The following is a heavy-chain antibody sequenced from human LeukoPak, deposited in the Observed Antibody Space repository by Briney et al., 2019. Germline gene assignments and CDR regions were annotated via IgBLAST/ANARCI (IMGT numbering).Heavy chain of an antibody. CDR2: IYYSGST. CDR3: ASHHYGDLGYN. J-gene: IGHJ4*02. CDR1: RDSISRSSYY. V-gene: IGHV4-39*01. D-gene: IGHD4-17*01. Sequence: SETLSLTCTVSRDSISRSSYYWGWIRQPPGRGLEWIGSIYYSGSTYYNPSLKSRVTISVDTSKNQFSLKLSSVTAVYTSVCDSASHHYGDLGYNGGQGTLVTVSS.